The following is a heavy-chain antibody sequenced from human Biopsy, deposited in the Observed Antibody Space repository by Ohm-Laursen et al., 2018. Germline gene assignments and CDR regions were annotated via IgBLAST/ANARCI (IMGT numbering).Heavy chain of an antibody. J-gene: IGHJ6*02. CDR1: GESFNGYY. Sequence: GTLSLTCAVYGESFNGYYWSWIRQTPGKGLEWIGEINHSGRTNYNPSLKSRVTISVNTSKNQFSLKVRSVTAADTAVYYCVRGVDYYDPYHYYALDVWGQGMMVTVSS. D-gene: IGHD3-22*01. V-gene: IGHV4-34*01. CDR3: VRGVDYYDPYHYYALDV. CDR2: INHSGRT.